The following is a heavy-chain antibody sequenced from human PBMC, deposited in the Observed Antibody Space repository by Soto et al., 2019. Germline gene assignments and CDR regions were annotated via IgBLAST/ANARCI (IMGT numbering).Heavy chain of an antibody. D-gene: IGHD2-15*01. CDR1: GFTFSSYG. Sequence: QVQVVESGGGVVQPGRSLRLSCAASGFTFSSYGMHWVRQAPGKGLEWVAVIWYDGSYKYYADSVKGRFTISRDNSKNTMHLQSNGRRAEETAVYSSAVAIAYYYYCMDVWRQGSTVTVSS. V-gene: IGHV3-33*01. J-gene: IGHJ6*02. CDR3: AVAIAYYYYCMDV. CDR2: IWYDGSYK.